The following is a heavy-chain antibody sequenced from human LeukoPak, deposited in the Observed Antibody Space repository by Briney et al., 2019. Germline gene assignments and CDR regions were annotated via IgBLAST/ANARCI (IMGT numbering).Heavy chain of an antibody. J-gene: IGHJ4*02. CDR3: ARDTPGEGVDY. D-gene: IGHD2-21*01. V-gene: IGHV3-74*01. CDR2: INSDGSST. CDR1: EFTFSSYL. Sequence: GESLKISCAASEFTFSSYLMHWVRQAPGKGLVWVSRINSDGSSTVYADSVKGRFTISRDNAKNTLYLQMNSLRAEDTAVYYCARDTPGEGVDYWGQGTLVAVSS.